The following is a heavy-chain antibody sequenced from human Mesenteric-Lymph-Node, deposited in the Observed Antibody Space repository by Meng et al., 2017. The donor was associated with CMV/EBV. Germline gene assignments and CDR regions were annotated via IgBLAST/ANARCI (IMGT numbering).Heavy chain of an antibody. D-gene: IGHD2-2*01. J-gene: IGHJ5*02. Sequence: SVKVSCKASAGTFSSYAISWVRQAPGQGLEWMGGIIPILGIANYAQKFQGRVTITADKSTSTAYMELSSLRSEDTAVYYCARDKICGATSCYNWFDPWGQGTLVTVSS. CDR3: ARDKICGATSCYNWFDP. V-gene: IGHV1-69*10. CDR1: AGTFSSYA. CDR2: IIPILGIA.